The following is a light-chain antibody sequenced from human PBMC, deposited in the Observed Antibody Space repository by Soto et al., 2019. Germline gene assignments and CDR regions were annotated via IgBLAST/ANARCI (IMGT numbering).Light chain of an antibody. CDR3: QQRSNWPWGAIT. CDR1: QSVSSY. J-gene: IGKJ5*01. Sequence: EIVLTQSPATLSLSPGERATLSCRASQSVSSYLAWYQQKPGQAPRLLIYDASNRATGIPARFSGSGSGTDFTLTISSLYPEDFAVYYCQQRSNWPWGAITFGQGTRLEIK. V-gene: IGKV3-11*01. CDR2: DAS.